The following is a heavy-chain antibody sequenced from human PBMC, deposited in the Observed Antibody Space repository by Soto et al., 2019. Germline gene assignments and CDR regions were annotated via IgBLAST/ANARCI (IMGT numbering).Heavy chain of an antibody. J-gene: IGHJ3*02. CDR2: ISYDGSNK. Sequence: QVQLVESGGGVVQPGRSLRLSCAASGFTFSTYAMHWVRQAPGKGLEWVAVISYDGSNKYCADSVKGRFTISRDNSKNTLYLQMNSLRAEDTAVYYCARDYRDAFDIWGQGTMVTVSS. CDR1: GFTFSTYA. CDR3: ARDYRDAFDI. V-gene: IGHV3-30-3*01.